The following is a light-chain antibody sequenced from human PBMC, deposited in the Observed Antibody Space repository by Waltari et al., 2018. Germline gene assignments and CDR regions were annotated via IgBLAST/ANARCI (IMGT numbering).Light chain of an antibody. Sequence: DIVMTQSPDSLAVSLGERATINCKSSRSVLYSPNNKNYLSWYQQKPGQPPKLLIYWASTRESGVPDRFSGSGCGTDFTLNISSLQGEDVALYYCQQFYGSPFTFGGGTKVEIK. J-gene: IGKJ4*01. V-gene: IGKV4-1*01. CDR3: QQFYGSPFT. CDR2: WAS. CDR1: RSVLYSPNNKNY.